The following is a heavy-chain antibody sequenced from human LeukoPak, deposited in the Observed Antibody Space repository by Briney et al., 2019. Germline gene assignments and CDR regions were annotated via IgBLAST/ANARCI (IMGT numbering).Heavy chain of an antibody. Sequence: SETLSLTCTVSGGSIISYYWNWIRQPAGKGLEWIGRIYSSGSTNYNPSLESRLIMSVGTSKIQFSLKLTSVTAADTAVYYCARDYGSSWYVTWGQGILVTVSS. CDR1: GGSIISYY. D-gene: IGHD6-13*01. CDR3: ARDYGSSWYVT. V-gene: IGHV4-4*07. CDR2: IYSSGST. J-gene: IGHJ4*02.